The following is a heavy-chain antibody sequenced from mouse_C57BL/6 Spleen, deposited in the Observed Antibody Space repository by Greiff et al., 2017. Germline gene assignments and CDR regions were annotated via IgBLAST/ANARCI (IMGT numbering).Heavy chain of an antibody. D-gene: IGHD2-3*01. Sequence: VQLQQSGPELVKPGASVKIPCKASGYTFTDYNMDWVKQSHGKSLEWIGDINPNNGGTIYNQKFKGKATLTVDKSSSPAYMGLRSRTSEDTAVYYWARSEAGLLRSHWYFDVWGTGTTVTVSS. CDR3: ARSEAGLLRSHWYFDV. CDR1: GYTFTDYN. V-gene: IGHV1-18*01. CDR2: INPNNGGT. J-gene: IGHJ1*03.